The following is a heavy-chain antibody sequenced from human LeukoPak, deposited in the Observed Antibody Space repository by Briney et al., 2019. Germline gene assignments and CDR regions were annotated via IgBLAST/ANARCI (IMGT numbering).Heavy chain of an antibody. J-gene: IGHJ4*02. CDR3: ARHGEYSRGYGLDY. V-gene: IGHV3-66*04. CDR1: GFTFSDAW. CDR2: IYSGERT. Sequence: SGGSLRLSCAASGFTFSDAWMSWVRQAPGKGLEWVSVIYSGERTFYADSVKGRFTISRDTSKNTVYLQMNSLRPEDTAVYFCARHGEYSRGYGLDYWGQGTLVTVSS. D-gene: IGHD5-18*01.